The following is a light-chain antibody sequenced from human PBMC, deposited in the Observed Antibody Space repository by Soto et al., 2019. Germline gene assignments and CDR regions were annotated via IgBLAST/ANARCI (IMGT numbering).Light chain of an antibody. CDR1: QSISSY. J-gene: IGKJ4*01. Sequence: DIQMTQSPSSLSASVGDSVTITFLASQSISSYLNWYQQKPGKAPKXLIYAASSLQSGVPSRFSGSGSGTDFTLTISSLQPEDVATYYCQQSYSTPLTFGGGTKVDIK. CDR2: AAS. V-gene: IGKV1-39*01. CDR3: QQSYSTPLT.